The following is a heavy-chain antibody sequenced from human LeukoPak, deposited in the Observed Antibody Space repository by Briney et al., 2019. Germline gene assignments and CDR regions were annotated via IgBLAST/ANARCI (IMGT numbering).Heavy chain of an antibody. D-gene: IGHD3-3*01. CDR1: GGSISSYY. CDR2: IYTSGST. CDR3: ARDRGSGYYDNAFDI. J-gene: IGHJ3*02. Sequence: PSETLSLTCTVSGGSISSYYWSWIRQPAGKGLEWIGRIYTSGSTNYNPSLKSRVTMSVDTSKNQFSLKVSSVTAADTAVYYCARDRGSGYYDNAFDIWGQGTMVTVSS. V-gene: IGHV4-4*07.